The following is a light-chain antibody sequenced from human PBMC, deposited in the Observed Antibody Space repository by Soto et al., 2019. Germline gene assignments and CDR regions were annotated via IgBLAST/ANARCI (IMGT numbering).Light chain of an antibody. CDR1: HGVTTY. Sequence: EIVLTQSPATLSLSPGERATPSCRASHGVTTYLAWYQRKGGQAPRLLIYDTPTRPTGIPDRFSGSGSGTDFALTISSLEPEDFSVYYCQQRSSWPTFGQGTRLEIK. V-gene: IGKV3-11*01. J-gene: IGKJ2*01. CDR3: QQRSSWPT. CDR2: DTP.